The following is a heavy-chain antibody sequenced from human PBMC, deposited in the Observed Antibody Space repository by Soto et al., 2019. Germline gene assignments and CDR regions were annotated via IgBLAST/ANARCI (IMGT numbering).Heavy chain of an antibody. J-gene: IGHJ5*02. Sequence: GGSLRLSCAASGFTFSSYSMNWVRQAPGKGLEWVSSISSSSSYIYYADSVKGRFTISRDNAKNSLYLQMNSLRAEDTAVYYCARGHISSSWPANNWFDPWGQGTLVTVSS. CDR2: ISSSSSYI. V-gene: IGHV3-21*01. CDR3: ARGHISSSWPANNWFDP. CDR1: GFTFSSYS. D-gene: IGHD6-13*01.